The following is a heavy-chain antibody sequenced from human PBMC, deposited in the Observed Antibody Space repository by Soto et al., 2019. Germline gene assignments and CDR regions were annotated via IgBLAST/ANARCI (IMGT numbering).Heavy chain of an antibody. Sequence: SVKVSCKASGGTFSSYTISWVRQAPGQGLEWMGRIIPILGIANYAQKFQGRVTITADKSTSTAYMELSSLRSEDTAVYYCARVPLYCSGGSCYSAEFDYWGQGTLVTVS. CDR3: ARVPLYCSGGSCYSAEFDY. CDR1: GGTFSSYT. V-gene: IGHV1-69*02. J-gene: IGHJ4*02. CDR2: IIPILGIA. D-gene: IGHD2-15*01.